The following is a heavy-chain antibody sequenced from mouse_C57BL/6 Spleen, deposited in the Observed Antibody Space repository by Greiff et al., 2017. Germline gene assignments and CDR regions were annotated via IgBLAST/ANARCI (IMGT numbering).Heavy chain of an antibody. J-gene: IGHJ2*01. CDR3: ARSGITTVVATDY. CDR2: INPSNGGT. Sequence: QVHVKQSGTELVKPGASVKLSCKASGYTFTSYWMHWVKQRPGQGLEWIGNINPSNGGTNYNEKFKSKATLTVDKSSSTAYMQLSSLTSEDSAVYYCARSGITTVVATDYWGQGTTLTVSS. D-gene: IGHD1-1*01. V-gene: IGHV1-53*01. CDR1: GYTFTSYW.